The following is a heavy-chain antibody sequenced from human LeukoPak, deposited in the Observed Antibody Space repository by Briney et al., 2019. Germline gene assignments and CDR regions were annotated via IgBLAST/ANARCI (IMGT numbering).Heavy chain of an antibody. Sequence: PSETLSLTCTVSGGSISSYYWSWIRQPAGKGLEWIGRIYTSGSTNYNPSLKSRVTMSVDTSKNQFSLKLSSVTAADTAVYYCARVRSSSSLSPWYFDLWGRGTLVTVSS. CDR3: ARVRSSSSLSPWYFDL. V-gene: IGHV4-4*07. D-gene: IGHD6-13*01. CDR2: IYTSGST. J-gene: IGHJ2*01. CDR1: GGSISSYY.